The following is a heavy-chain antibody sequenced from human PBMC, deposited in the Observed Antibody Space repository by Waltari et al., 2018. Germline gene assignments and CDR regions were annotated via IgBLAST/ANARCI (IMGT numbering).Heavy chain of an antibody. D-gene: IGHD5-18*01. CDR1: GFTFSSYA. J-gene: IGHJ4*02. Sequence: QVQLVESGGGVVQPGRSLRLSCAASGFTFSSYAMHWVRRAPGKGLEWVAVISYDGSNKYYADSVKGRFTISRDNSKNTLYLQMNSLRAEDTAVYYCARDGTRGVDTAMANYWGQGTLVTVSS. CDR3: ARDGTRGVDTAMANY. V-gene: IGHV3-30*01. CDR2: ISYDGSNK.